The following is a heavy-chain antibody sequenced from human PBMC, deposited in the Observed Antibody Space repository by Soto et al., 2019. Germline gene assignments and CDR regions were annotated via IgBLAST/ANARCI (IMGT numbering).Heavy chain of an antibody. CDR3: ARLHFTNPGCVTLAP. Sequence: QLQLQESGPGLVKPSETLSLTCTVSGGSISDDTYYWGWIRQPPGKGLEWIGSIYYSGTSSYNPCLESQVTMSDDTSKKKLSLRLRSVTAKDTAVYCCARLHFTNPGCVTLAPWRHGTLVIVAS. D-gene: IGHD2-8*01. CDR1: GGSISDDTYY. J-gene: IGHJ5*02. V-gene: IGHV4-39*01. CDR2: IYYSGTS.